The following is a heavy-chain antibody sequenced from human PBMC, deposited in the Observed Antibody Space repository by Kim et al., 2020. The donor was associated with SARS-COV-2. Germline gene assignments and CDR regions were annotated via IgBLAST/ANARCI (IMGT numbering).Heavy chain of an antibody. J-gene: IGHJ6*01. V-gene: IGHV3-74*01. D-gene: IGHD2-21*01. CDR1: GFTFSTYW. CDR2: INSDGSST. CDR3: AREFGWCGVLYGMDV. Sequence: GGSLRLSCAASGFTFSTYWMHWVRQAPGRGLEWVSRINSDGSSTTYAESVKGRFTISSDNAKNTLYLQMNSLRAEDTAVYYCAREFGWCGVLYGMDVWGQGTTVTVSS.